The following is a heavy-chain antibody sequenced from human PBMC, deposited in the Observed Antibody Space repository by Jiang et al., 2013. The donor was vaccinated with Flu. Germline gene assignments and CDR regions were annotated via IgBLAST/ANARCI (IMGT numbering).Heavy chain of an antibody. J-gene: IGHJ4*02. Sequence: YSMNWVRRAPGKGLEWVSYISSSSSTIYYADSVKGRFTISRDNAKNSLYLQMNSLRAEDTAVYYCARDFPPFYYDSSGYFDYWGQGTLVTVSS. CDR1: YS. D-gene: IGHD3-22*01. CDR2: ISSSSSTI. CDR3: ARDFPPFYYDSSGYFDY. V-gene: IGHV3-48*01.